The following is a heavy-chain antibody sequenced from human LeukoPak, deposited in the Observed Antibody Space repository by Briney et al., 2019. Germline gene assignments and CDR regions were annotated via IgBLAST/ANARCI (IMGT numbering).Heavy chain of an antibody. CDR1: GGSISSSSYY. V-gene: IGHV4-39*01. J-gene: IGHJ4*02. CDR2: IYYGGRT. D-gene: IGHD6-19*01. CDR3: ARHDGNGWYIYRF. Sequence: PSETLSLTCTVSGGSISSSSYYWGWIRQPPGKGLEWIGSIYYGGRTYYNPSLKSRATISVDTSKNQFSLKLSSVTAADTAVYYCARHDGNGWYIYRFWGQGTLVTVSS.